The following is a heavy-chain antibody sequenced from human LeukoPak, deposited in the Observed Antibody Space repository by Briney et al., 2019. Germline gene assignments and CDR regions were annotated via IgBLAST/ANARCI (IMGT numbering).Heavy chain of an antibody. CDR1: GFTFSSYG. Sequence: GGSLRLSCAASGFTFSSYGMHWVRQAPGKGLEWVAFIRYDGSNKYYADSVKGRFTISRDNSKNTLYLQMNSLRAEDTAVYYCAKYAAYYDSSGYHFDYWGQGTLVTVSS. J-gene: IGHJ4*02. CDR3: AKYAAYYDSSGYHFDY. D-gene: IGHD3-22*01. CDR2: IRYDGSNK. V-gene: IGHV3-30*02.